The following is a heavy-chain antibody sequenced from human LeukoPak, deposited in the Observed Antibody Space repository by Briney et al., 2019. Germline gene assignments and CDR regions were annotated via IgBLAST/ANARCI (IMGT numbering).Heavy chain of an antibody. D-gene: IGHD2-15*01. Sequence: ASVKVSCKASGYTFTSFGISWVRQAPGQGLEWMGWISAYNGNINYAQKLQGRVIMTTDTSTSIAYMELRSLRSDDTAVYYCARTSDIVVVVAANPCDAFDIWGQGTMVTVSS. J-gene: IGHJ3*02. CDR1: GYTFTSFG. CDR2: ISAYNGNI. CDR3: ARTSDIVVVVAANPCDAFDI. V-gene: IGHV1-18*01.